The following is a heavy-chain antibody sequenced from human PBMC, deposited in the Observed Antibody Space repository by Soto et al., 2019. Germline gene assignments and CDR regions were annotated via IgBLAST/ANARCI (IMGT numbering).Heavy chain of an antibody. CDR1: GFTFSSYA. J-gene: IGHJ6*03. D-gene: IGHD6-13*01. CDR2: ISGSGGST. CDR3: GSAAGPAGYYYMDV. V-gene: IGHV3-23*01. Sequence: EVQLLESGGGLVQPGGSLRLSCAASGFTFSSYAMSWVRQAPGKGLEWVSAISGSGGSTYYADAVKGRFTISRDNSKNTLYLQRNSLRAEDTAVYYCGSAAGPAGYYYMDVWGKGTTVTVSS.